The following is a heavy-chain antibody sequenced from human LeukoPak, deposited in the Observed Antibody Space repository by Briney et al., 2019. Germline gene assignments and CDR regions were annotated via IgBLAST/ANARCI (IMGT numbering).Heavy chain of an antibody. V-gene: IGHV4-4*07. Sequence: SETLSLTCTVSGGSISGCYWNWIRQPAGKGLEWVGRIFHSGSTNYNPSLNSRVTMSVDTSKNQFSLKLSSVTAADTAVYYCARSRIVLADSLDPWGQGTLVTVSS. CDR1: GGSISGCY. D-gene: IGHD6-19*01. J-gene: IGHJ5*02. CDR2: IFHSGST. CDR3: ARSRIVLADSLDP.